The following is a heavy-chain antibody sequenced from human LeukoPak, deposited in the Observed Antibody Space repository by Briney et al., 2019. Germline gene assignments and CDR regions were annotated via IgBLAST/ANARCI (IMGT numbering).Heavy chain of an antibody. J-gene: IGHJ4*02. Sequence: SETLSLTCAVYGGSFSGYYWSWIRQPPGKGLEWIGEINHSGSTNYNPSLKSRVTISVDTSKNQFSLKLSSVTAAGTAVYYCARLRGVVVPALAYWGQGTLVTVSS. D-gene: IGHD2-2*01. CDR3: ARLRGVVVPALAY. V-gene: IGHV4-34*01. CDR2: INHSGST. CDR1: GGSFSGYY.